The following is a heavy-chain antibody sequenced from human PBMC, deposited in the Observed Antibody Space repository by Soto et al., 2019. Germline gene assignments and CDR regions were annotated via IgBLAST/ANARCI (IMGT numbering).Heavy chain of an antibody. D-gene: IGHD4-17*01. CDR2: IYYSGST. CDR1: GGSISSSSYY. J-gene: IGHJ5*02. CDR3: ARLMTTVTQNWFDP. V-gene: IGHV4-39*01. Sequence: LSLTCTVSGGSISSSSYYWGWIRQPPGKGLEWIGSIYYSGSTYYNPSLKSRVTISVDTSKNQFSLKLSSVTAADTAVYYCARLMTTVTQNWFDPWGQGTLVTVSS.